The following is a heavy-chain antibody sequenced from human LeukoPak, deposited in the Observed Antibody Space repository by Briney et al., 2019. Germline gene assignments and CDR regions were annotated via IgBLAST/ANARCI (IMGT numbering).Heavy chain of an antibody. CDR3: ARVYSSGGYANAFDI. V-gene: IGHV3-13*01. CDR2: IRSIGDR. J-gene: IGHJ3*02. CDR1: GFTFGDYD. Sequence: PGGSLRLSCAASGFTFGDYDMHWVRHPTGKGLEWVSAIRSIGDRFYSGSVKGRFTISRENANNTLYLQMNSLRVGDTAVYYCARVYSSGGYANAFDIWGQGTMVIVSS. D-gene: IGHD6-19*01.